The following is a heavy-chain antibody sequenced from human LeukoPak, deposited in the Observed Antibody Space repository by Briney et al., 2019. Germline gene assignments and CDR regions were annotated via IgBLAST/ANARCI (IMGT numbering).Heavy chain of an antibody. V-gene: IGHV3-48*03. CDR2: ISSSGSTI. J-gene: IGHJ4*02. CDR1: GFTFSSYE. Sequence: GGSLRLSCAASGFTFSSYEMNWVRQAPGKGLEWVSYISSSGSTIYYAGSVKGRFTISRDNAKNSLYLQMNSLRAEDTAVYYCARAGYYGSGSLPDYWGQGTLVTVSS. D-gene: IGHD3-10*01. CDR3: ARAGYYGSGSLPDY.